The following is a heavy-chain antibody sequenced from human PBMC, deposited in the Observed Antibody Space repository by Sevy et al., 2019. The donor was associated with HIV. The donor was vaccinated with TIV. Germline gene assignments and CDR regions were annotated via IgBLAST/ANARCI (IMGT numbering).Heavy chain of an antibody. CDR2: IFSSGST. CDR1: GFTVNDKY. D-gene: IGHD6-19*01. V-gene: IGHV3-66*02. Sequence: GGSLRLSCAISGFTVNDKYIIWVRQAPGKGLEWVSVIFSSGSTYYADSAKGRFTISRDNSKNTEYLQMNSVRAEDTAVYYCVGLFLSYRGGWSYFDYWGQGTLVTVSS. J-gene: IGHJ4*02. CDR3: VGLFLSYRGGWSYFDY.